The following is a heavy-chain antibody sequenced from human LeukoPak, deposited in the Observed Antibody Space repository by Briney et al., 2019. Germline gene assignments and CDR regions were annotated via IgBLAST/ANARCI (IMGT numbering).Heavy chain of an antibody. CDR3: ARADCSSSTRYLRRSWFVP. Sequence: GGSLRHSRAPSGFTFSSYIMNWLRQAPGTGLEWVSSISGISSYISYADSVKGRFTVSRDNPKNALYLQMNSLRAEDTAVYYCARADCSSSTRYLRRSWFVPWGEGTLVTVSS. D-gene: IGHD2-2*01. V-gene: IGHV3-21*01. CDR2: ISGISSYI. CDR1: GFTFSSYI. J-gene: IGHJ5*02.